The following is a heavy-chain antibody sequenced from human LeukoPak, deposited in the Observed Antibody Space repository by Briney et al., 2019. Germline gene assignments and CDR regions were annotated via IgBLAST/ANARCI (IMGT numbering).Heavy chain of an antibody. CDR3: ARGTPVAGYCSSTSCQNDY. D-gene: IGHD2-2*01. J-gene: IGHJ4*02. V-gene: IGHV1-18*01. Sequence: GASVKVSCKASGYTFSNYGISWVRQAPGQGLEWMGWISSYNDNTNYAQKLQGRVTMTTDTSTSTAYMELRSLRSDDTAVYYCARGTPVAGYCSSTSCQNDYWGQGTLVTVSS. CDR1: GYTFSNYG. CDR2: ISSYNDNT.